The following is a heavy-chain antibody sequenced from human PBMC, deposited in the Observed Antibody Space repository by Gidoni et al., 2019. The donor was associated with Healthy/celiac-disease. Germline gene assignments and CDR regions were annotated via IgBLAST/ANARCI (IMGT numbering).Heavy chain of an antibody. D-gene: IGHD3-10*01. V-gene: IGHV3-30*03. CDR1: GFAFSCYG. Sequence: QVQLVESGVGGVQPGRSLRLSCAASGFAFSCYGRHWVRQAPGKGLGWVAVISYDESNKYYADSVKVRFTIARDNYKHTLYLQMNSLRAEDTAVYYCARGVWITMVRGVATDAFDIWGQGTMVTVSS. CDR3: ARGVWITMVRGVATDAFDI. CDR2: ISYDESNK. J-gene: IGHJ3*02.